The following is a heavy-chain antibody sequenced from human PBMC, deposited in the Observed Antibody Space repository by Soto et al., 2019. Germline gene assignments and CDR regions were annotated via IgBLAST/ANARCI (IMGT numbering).Heavy chain of an antibody. D-gene: IGHD5-18*01. V-gene: IGHV1-3*01. CDR2: INAGNDNT. CDR3: ARVGYSYGSYGMDV. Sequence: ASVKVSCKASGYTFTSYAMHWVRQAPGQRLEWMGWINAGNDNTKYSQKFQGRVTITRDTSASTAYMELRSLRSEDTAVYYCARVGYSYGSYGMDVWGQGTTVTVSS. CDR1: GYTFTSYA. J-gene: IGHJ6*02.